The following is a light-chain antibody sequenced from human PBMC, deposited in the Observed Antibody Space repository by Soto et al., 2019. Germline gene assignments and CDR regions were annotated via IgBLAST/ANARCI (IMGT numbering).Light chain of an antibody. CDR2: DVT. J-gene: IGLJ2*01. CDR1: STDVGAYNY. Sequence: QSVLTQPASVSGSPGQSITISCTGTSTDVGAYNYVSWYQQHPGKAPKLVIFDVTNRPSEVSDRFSCSKSGNTASLTLSGLQFEDEADYYCISYRGPSPPSFGGGTKVTFL. CDR3: ISYRGPSPPS. V-gene: IGLV2-14*01.